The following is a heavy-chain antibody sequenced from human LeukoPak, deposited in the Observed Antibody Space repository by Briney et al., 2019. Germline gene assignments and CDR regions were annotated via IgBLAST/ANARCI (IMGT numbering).Heavy chain of an antibody. CDR3: ALSRNYYYYYYMDV. Sequence: PGGSLLLSCAASGFTVSSNYMSWVRPAPGKGLEWVSVIYSGGSTYYADSVKGRFTISRDNSKNTLYLQMDSLRAEDTAVYYCALSRNYYYYYYMDVWGKGTTVTVSS. J-gene: IGHJ6*03. V-gene: IGHV3-66*02. CDR2: IYSGGST. D-gene: IGHD2-15*01. CDR1: GFTVSSNY.